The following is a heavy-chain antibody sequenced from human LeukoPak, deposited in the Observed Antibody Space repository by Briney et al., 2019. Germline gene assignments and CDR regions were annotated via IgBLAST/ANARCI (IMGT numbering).Heavy chain of an antibody. CDR3: VSGSSSDY. D-gene: IGHD1-26*01. J-gene: IGHJ4*02. CDR1: GYAFINYS. Sequence: ASVKVSCKTSGYAFINYSIHWVQQAPGLGLQCVGWINPYTGDTTYAQEFQGRVTMTRDTSISTAYMELSRLRSDDTAVYFCVSGSSSDYWGQGTLVTVSS. V-gene: IGHV1-2*02. CDR2: INPYTGDT.